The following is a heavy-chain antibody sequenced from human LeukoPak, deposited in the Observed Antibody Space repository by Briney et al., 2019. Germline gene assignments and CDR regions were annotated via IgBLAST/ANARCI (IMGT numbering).Heavy chain of an antibody. J-gene: IGHJ4*02. CDR3: ARGLTSSSWYRVYFDY. CDR1: GFTFSSYA. D-gene: IGHD6-13*01. Sequence: GGSLRLSCAASGFTFSSYAMSWVRQAPGKGLEWVSYISSSGSTIYYADSVKGRFTASRDNAKNSLYLQMNSLRAEDTAVYYCARGLTSSSWYRVYFDYWGQGTLVTVSS. V-gene: IGHV3-48*04. CDR2: ISSSGSTI.